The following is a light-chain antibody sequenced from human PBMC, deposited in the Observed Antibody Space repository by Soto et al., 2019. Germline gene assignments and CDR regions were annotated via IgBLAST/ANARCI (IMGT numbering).Light chain of an antibody. CDR2: LGS. CDR1: QSLLHGNGYIY. J-gene: IGKJ1*01. Sequence: DIVMTQSPLSLPVTPGEPASISCRSSQSLLHGNGYIYLDWYLQKPGQSPQLLIYLGSNRASGVPARFSGSGSGTDFTLKISRVEAEDVGIYYCMQALQTPGTFGQGTKVEIK. V-gene: IGKV2-28*01. CDR3: MQALQTPGT.